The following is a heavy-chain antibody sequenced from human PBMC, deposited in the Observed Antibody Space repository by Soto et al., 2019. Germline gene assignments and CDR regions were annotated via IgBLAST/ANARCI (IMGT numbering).Heavy chain of an antibody. CDR3: ARVASQFGELPTS. CDR2: ISAYNGNT. D-gene: IGHD3-10*01. V-gene: IGHV1-18*01. Sequence: GATVKVSCKASGYTFTSYAISWVRQAPGQGLEWMGWISAYNGNTNYAQNLQGRVTMTTDTSTSTAYMELRSLRSDDTAVYYCARVASQFGELPTSWGHGTPVTVS. CDR1: GYTFTSYA. J-gene: IGHJ4*01.